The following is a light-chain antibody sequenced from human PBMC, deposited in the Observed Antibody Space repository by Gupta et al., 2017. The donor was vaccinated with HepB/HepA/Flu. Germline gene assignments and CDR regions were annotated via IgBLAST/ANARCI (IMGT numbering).Light chain of an antibody. V-gene: IGLV2-8*01. CDR1: SSDVGGYNY. CDR3: SSYAGGNNLV. J-gene: IGLJ3*02. Sequence: QSALTQPPSAFGSPGQSVSISRTGTSSDVGGYNYVSWYQQHPGKAPKLMIYEVSKRPSGVPDRFSSSKSDNTASLTVSGLQAEDEADYYCSSYAGGNNLVFGGGTKLTVL. CDR2: EVS.